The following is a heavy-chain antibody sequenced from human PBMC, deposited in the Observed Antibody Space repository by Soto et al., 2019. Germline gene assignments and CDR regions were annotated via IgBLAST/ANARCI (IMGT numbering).Heavy chain of an antibody. Sequence: GASVKVSCKASGYTFTSYGISWVRQAPGQGLEWMGWISAYNGNTNYAQKLQGRVTMTTDTSTSTAYMELRSLRSGDTAVYYCATDLSWAGAYAFDNWGQGTMVTVSS. D-gene: IGHD6-13*01. CDR2: ISAYNGNT. CDR1: GYTFTSYG. V-gene: IGHV1-18*04. CDR3: ATDLSWAGAYAFDN. J-gene: IGHJ3*02.